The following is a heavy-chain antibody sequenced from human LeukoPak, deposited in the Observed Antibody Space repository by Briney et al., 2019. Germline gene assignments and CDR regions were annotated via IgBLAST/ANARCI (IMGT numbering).Heavy chain of an antibody. J-gene: IGHJ4*02. V-gene: IGHV1-8*01. CDR2: MNPNSGNT. Sequence: GASVKVSCKASGYTFTSYDINWVRQATGQGLEWMGWMNPNSGNTGYAQKFQGRVTMTRNTSISTAYMELSSLRSEDTAVYYCARRSRDVYNFYDYWGQGTLVTVSS. D-gene: IGHD5-24*01. CDR1: GYTFTSYD. CDR3: ARRSRDVYNFYDY.